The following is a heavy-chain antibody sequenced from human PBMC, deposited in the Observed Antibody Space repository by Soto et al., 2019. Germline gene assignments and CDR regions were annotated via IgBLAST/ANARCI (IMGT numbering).Heavy chain of an antibody. CDR2: ISDSGGST. D-gene: IGHD2-15*01. CDR1: GFTFSSYA. CDR3: AKLSCSGGRCYFHYYNMDV. Sequence: EVQLLESGGGLVQPGGSLRLACAASGFTFSSYAMSWVRQAPGKGLEWVSSISDSGGSTYSAVSVKGRFTISRDNSKNTLYLQMNSLRAEDTAVYYCAKLSCSGGRCYFHYYNMDVWGQGTTVTVSS. V-gene: IGHV3-23*01. J-gene: IGHJ6*02.